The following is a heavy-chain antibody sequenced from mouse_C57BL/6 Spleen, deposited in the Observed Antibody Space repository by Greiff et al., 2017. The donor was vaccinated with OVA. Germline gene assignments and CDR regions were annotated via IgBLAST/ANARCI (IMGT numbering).Heavy chain of an antibody. CDR2: IYPGSGNT. Sequence: QVQLKQSGAELVRPGASVKLSCKASGYTFTDYYINWVKQRPGQGLEWIARIYPGSGNTYYNEKFKGKATLTAEKSSSTAYMQLSSLTSEDSAVYFCARYGNYHYYAMDYWGQGTSVTVSS. V-gene: IGHV1-76*01. D-gene: IGHD2-1*01. J-gene: IGHJ4*01. CDR3: ARYGNYHYYAMDY. CDR1: GYTFTDYY.